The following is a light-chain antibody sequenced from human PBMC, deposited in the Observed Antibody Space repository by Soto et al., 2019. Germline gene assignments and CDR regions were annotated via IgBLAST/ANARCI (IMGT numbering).Light chain of an antibody. Sequence: QSVLTQPASVSGSPGQPITISCTGTSSDVGSFDSVAWYQHNPGKAPKLMIYDVSNRPSGVSNRFSGSKSGNTASLTISGLQAEDEAQYYCSSYSSANTVIFGGGTKVTVL. CDR3: SSYSSANTVI. J-gene: IGLJ2*01. CDR2: DVS. CDR1: SSDVGSFDS. V-gene: IGLV2-14*01.